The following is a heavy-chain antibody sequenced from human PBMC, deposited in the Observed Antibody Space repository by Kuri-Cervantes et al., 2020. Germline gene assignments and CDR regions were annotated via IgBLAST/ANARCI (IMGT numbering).Heavy chain of an antibody. D-gene: IGHD6-25*01. CDR1: GGSFSGYN. V-gene: IGHV4-34*01. CDR3: ARNRQRLPRGGTYFDF. J-gene: IGHJ4*02. Sequence: SQTLSLTCAVYGGSFSGYNWSWIRQPPGKGLEWIGEINHSGSTNYYPSLKSRVTISVDKSKNQFSLELRSANAADTAVYFCARNRQRLPRGGTYFDFWGQGTLVTVSS. CDR2: INHSGST.